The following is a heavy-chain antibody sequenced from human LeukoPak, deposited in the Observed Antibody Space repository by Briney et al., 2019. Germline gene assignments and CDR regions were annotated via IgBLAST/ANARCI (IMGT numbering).Heavy chain of an antibody. J-gene: IGHJ3*02. D-gene: IGHD3-3*01. V-gene: IGHV1-18*01. CDR1: GYTFTSYG. CDR2: ISAYNGNT. Sequence: ASVKVSCKASGYTFTSYGISWVRQAPGQGLEWMGWISAYNGNTNYAQKLQGRVTMTTDTSTSTAYMELRSLRSDDTAVYYCAAIRFLEWLPSPSDAFDIWGQGTMVTVSS. CDR3: AAIRFLEWLPSPSDAFDI.